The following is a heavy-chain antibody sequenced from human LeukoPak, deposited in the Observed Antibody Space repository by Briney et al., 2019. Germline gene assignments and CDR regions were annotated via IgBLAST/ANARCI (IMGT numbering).Heavy chain of an antibody. D-gene: IGHD3-22*01. CDR1: GFTFSSYS. CDR3: ARVYYDSSGDD. J-gene: IGHJ4*02. Sequence: GGSLRLSCAASGFTFSSYSMNWVRQAPGKGLEWVSSISSSSSYIYYADSVKGRFTISRDNAKSTLYIQMNSLRAEDTAVYYCARVYYDSSGDDWGQGTLVTVSS. V-gene: IGHV3-21*01. CDR2: ISSSSSYI.